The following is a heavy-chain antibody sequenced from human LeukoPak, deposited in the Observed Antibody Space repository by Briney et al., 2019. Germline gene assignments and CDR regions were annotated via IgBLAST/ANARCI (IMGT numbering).Heavy chain of an antibody. J-gene: IGHJ3*01. CDR2: ISAYKGNT. V-gene: IGHV1-18*04. CDR3: ARDLYYYGSGSYYDVFDV. Sequence: ASVKVSCKASGYTFTGHYMHWVRQAPGQGLEWMGWISAYKGNTYYAQKLQGRVTMTTDTSTSTAYMELRSLRSDDTAIYYCARDLYYYGSGSYYDVFDVWGQGTMVTVSS. D-gene: IGHD3-10*01. CDR1: GYTFTGHY.